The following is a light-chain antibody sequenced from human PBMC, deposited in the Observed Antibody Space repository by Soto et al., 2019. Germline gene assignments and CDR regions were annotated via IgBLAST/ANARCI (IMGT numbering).Light chain of an antibody. V-gene: IGLV2-23*01. J-gene: IGLJ2*01. CDR2: EGS. CDR3: CSYAGSSTVV. Sequence: QSALTQPASVSGSPGQSPTISCTGTSSDVGSYNLVSWYQQHPGKAPKLMIYEGSKRPSGVSNRFSGSKSGNTASLTISGLQAEDEADYYCCSYAGSSTVVFGGGTKLTVL. CDR1: SSDVGSYNL.